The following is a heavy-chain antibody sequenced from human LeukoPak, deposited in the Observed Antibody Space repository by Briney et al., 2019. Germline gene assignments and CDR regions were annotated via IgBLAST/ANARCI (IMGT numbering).Heavy chain of an antibody. CDR3: ARGPNSNWSGLDF. CDR1: GFSFSGHW. J-gene: IGHJ4*02. V-gene: IGHV3-74*01. Sequence: GGSLRLSCTASGFSFSGHWMHWARQLPGKGLVWVSRISPTGSTTSYADSVKGRFTVSRDNAKNTLYLQVNNLRAEDTAVYYCARGPNSNWSGLDFWGQGTLLTVSS. CDR2: ISPTGSTT. D-gene: IGHD6-6*01.